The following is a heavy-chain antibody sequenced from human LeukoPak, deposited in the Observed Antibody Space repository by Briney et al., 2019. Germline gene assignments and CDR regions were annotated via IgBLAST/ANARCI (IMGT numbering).Heavy chain of an antibody. CDR3: ARAGSSIAAAGTFDY. CDR1: GGSVSSGSYY. CDR2: IYYSGST. Sequence: PSETLSLTCTVSGGSVSSGSYYWSWIRQPPVKGLEWIGYIYYSGSTNYNPSLKSRVTISVDTSENQFSLKLSSVTAADTAVYYCARAGSSIAAAGTFDYWGQGTLVTVSS. D-gene: IGHD6-13*01. V-gene: IGHV4-61*01. J-gene: IGHJ4*02.